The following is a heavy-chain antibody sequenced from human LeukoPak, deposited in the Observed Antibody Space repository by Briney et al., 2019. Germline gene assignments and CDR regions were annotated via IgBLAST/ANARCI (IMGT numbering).Heavy chain of an antibody. V-gene: IGHV3-7*01. CDR1: GFIFSSYW. CDR2: INQDGSER. D-gene: IGHD5-12*01. CDR3: VRIYYRAGETGYDLDY. Sequence: PGGSLRLSCGASGFIFSSYWMSWVRQAPGKGLEWVANINQDGSERYYVDSVKGRFTISRDNVKNSLYLQMNSLRAEDTAVYYCVRIYYRAGETGYDLDYWGQGTLVTVSS. J-gene: IGHJ4*02.